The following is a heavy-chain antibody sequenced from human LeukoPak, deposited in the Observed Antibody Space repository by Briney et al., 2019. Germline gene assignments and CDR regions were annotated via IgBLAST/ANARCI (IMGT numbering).Heavy chain of an antibody. V-gene: IGHV4-39*01. CDR2: IYYSGST. D-gene: IGHD6-13*01. CDR1: GGSISCSSYY. Sequence: SETLSLTCTVSGGSISCSSYYWGWIRQPPGKGLEWIGSIYYSGSTYYNPSLKSRVTISVDTSKNQFSLKLSSVTAADTAVYYCARGSIAAAGIPNWFDPWGQGTLVTVSS. CDR3: ARGSIAAAGIPNWFDP. J-gene: IGHJ5*02.